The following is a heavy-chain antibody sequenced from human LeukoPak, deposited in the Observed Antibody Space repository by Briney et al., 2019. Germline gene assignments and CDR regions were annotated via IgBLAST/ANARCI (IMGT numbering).Heavy chain of an antibody. CDR1: GYTFTGYY. CDR2: INPDGGDT. D-gene: IGHD3-16*01. CDR3: ARDVWGVGAPRLDY. Sequence: GASVNVSCKASGYTFTGYYMHWVRQAPGQGLEWIGWINPDGGDTNYAQTFQGRVTVTRDTSIRTVYLELSRLRSDDTAVYYCARDVWGVGAPRLDYWGQGTLVTVSS. J-gene: IGHJ4*02. V-gene: IGHV1-2*02.